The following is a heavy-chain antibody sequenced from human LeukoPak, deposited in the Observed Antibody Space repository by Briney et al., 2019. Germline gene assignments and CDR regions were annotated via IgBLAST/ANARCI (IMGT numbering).Heavy chain of an antibody. CDR2: FKSDGST. V-gene: IGHV3-74*01. Sequence: PGGSLRLSCAASGFTFSIYWMHWVRQAPGKGLVWVSRFKSDGSTNYPDSVKGRFTISRDNAKNTVSLQMNSLRAEDTGVYYCARAPSEIGGYYPEYFRHWGQGTLVTVSS. J-gene: IGHJ1*01. CDR1: GFTFSIYW. D-gene: IGHD3-22*01. CDR3: ARAPSEIGGYYPEYFRH.